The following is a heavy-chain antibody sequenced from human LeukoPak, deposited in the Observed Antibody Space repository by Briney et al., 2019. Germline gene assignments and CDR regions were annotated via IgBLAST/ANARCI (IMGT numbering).Heavy chain of an antibody. CDR3: AGPLPKYYYDSSGYYGTLIAFDI. J-gene: IGHJ3*02. V-gene: IGHV4-39*01. D-gene: IGHD3-22*01. CDR1: GGSISSSSYY. CDR2: IYYSGST. Sequence: TPSETLSLTCTVSGGSISSSSYYWGWIRQPPGKGLEWIGSIYYSGSTYYTPSLKIRVTISVATSKNQFSLNLVSVTAADTAVYYCAGPLPKYYYDSSGYYGTLIAFDIWGQGTMVTVSS.